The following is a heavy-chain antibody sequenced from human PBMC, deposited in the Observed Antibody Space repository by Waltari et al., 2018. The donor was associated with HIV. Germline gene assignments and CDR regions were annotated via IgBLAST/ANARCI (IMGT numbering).Heavy chain of an antibody. CDR3: ARVDGYSGKD. V-gene: IGHV3-74*01. CDR1: SSYW. Sequence: SSYWMHWVRQAPGKGLVWVSRINNDGSGTGYADSVKGRFTISRDNAKNTLYLQMNSLRAEDTAVYYCARVDGYSGKDWGQGTLVTVSS. CDR2: INNDGSGT. J-gene: IGHJ4*02. D-gene: IGHD1-26*01.